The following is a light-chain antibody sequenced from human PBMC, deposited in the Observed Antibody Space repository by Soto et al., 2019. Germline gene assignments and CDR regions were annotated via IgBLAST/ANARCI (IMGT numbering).Light chain of an antibody. Sequence: DIVLTQSPVSLAVSLGERATINCKSSQSVLYSINNKNSLDWYQQKPGQPPQLLIYWASPRDSGVPDRFSRSRSGTEFTLTSRSLQAEDEAVGYCQQDYGSPYTVSQGTKV. CDR3: QQDYGSPYT. J-gene: IGKJ2*01. CDR2: WAS. V-gene: IGKV4-1*01. CDR1: QSVLYSINNKNS.